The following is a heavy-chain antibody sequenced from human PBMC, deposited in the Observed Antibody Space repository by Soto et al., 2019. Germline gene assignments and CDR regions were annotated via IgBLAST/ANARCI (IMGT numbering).Heavy chain of an antibody. CDR3: VKDHCGGDCYSDPYFDY. J-gene: IGHJ4*02. V-gene: IGHV3-33*06. CDR2: MWYDGSNQ. D-gene: IGHD2-21*02. CDR1: GFIFTTYG. Sequence: QVQLVESGGGVVQPGRSLRLSCAASGFIFTTYGLHWVRQAPGKGLEWVAGMWYDGSNQYYADSVKGRFTISRENSKNIMYLEMNSVRVEDTAVYYCVKDHCGGDCYSDPYFDYWGQGTLVTVSS.